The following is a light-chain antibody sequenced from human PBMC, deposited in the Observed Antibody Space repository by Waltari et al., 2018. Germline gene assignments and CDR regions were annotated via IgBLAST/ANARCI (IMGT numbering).Light chain of an antibody. J-gene: IGKJ1*01. V-gene: IGKV1-27*01. CDR1: QAINKE. Sequence: DIQMTQSPSSLSASVGDRVTVTCRASQAINKELSWYQQKPGKAPTLLIYAASSLQTGVSSRSSGSGSGTDFTLTISSLQPEDVATYYCQQDYTTPWTFGQGTKVEIK. CDR2: AAS. CDR3: QQDYTTPWT.